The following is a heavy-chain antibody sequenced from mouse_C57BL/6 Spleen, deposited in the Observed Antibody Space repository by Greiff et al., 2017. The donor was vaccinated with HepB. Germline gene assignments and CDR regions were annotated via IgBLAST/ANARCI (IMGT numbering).Heavy chain of an antibody. CDR3: ARAYGNYFDY. V-gene: IGHV1-69*01. J-gene: IGHJ2*01. CDR1: GYTFTSYW. CDR2: IDPSDSYT. Sequence: QVQLQQPGAELVMPGASVKLSCKASGYTFTSYWIHWVKQRPGQGLEWIGEIDPSDSYTNYNQKFKGKSTLTVDKSSSTAYMQLSSLTSEDSAVYYCARAYGNYFDYWGQGTTLTVSS. D-gene: IGHD2-1*01.